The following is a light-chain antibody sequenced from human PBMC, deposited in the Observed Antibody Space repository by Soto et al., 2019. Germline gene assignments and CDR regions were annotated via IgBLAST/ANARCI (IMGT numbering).Light chain of an antibody. CDR3: QQYCSSPT. CDR2: GAS. V-gene: IGKV3-20*01. J-gene: IGKJ1*01. CDR1: QSVSSSY. Sequence: EIVLTQSPGTLSLSPGERATLSCRASQSVSSSYLAWYQQKPGQAPRLLIYGASSRATGIPDRFSGSGSGTDFTLTISRLEPYDFAVYYCQQYCSSPTFGQGTKVEIK.